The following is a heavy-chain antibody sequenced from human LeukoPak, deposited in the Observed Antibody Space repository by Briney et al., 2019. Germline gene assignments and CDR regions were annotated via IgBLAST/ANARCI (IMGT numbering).Heavy chain of an antibody. J-gene: IGHJ4*02. CDR1: GFTFSSYG. D-gene: IGHD3-22*01. V-gene: IGHV3-30*02. CDR2: IRYDGSNK. Sequence: PGGSLRLSCAASGFTFSSYGMHWVRQAPGKGLEWVAFIRYDGSNKYYADSVKGRFTISRDNAKNSLYLQMNSLRAEDTAVYYCASVIIVVVGITDYWGQGTLVTVSS. CDR3: ASVIIVVVGITDY.